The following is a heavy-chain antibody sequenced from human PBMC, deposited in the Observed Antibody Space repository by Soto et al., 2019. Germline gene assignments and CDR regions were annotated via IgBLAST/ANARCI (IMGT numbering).Heavy chain of an antibody. V-gene: IGHV3-13*01. CDR2: IGTAGDT. J-gene: IGHJ4*02. D-gene: IGHD3-22*01. Sequence: PGGSLRLSCAASGFTFSSYDMHWVRQATGKGLEWVSAIGTAGDTYYPGSVKGRFTISRENAKNSLYLQMNSLRAEDTAVYYCARDSGYYYDSSGGFDYWGQGTLVTSPQ. CDR1: GFTFSSYD. CDR3: ARDSGYYYDSSGGFDY.